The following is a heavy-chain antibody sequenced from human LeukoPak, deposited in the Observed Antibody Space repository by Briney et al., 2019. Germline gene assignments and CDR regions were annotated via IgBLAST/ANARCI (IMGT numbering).Heavy chain of an antibody. CDR3: AKDYDILTGYPY. V-gene: IGHV3-21*01. CDR2: ITSGGTYK. Sequence: PGGALRLSCAASGFPFSSYSVSWVRQAPGRGLEWVSSITSGGTYKYYADSVRGRFTISRDNTQNSLYLQMNSLRAEDTAVYYCAKDYDILTGYPYWGPRTLVTVSS. J-gene: IGHJ4*02. D-gene: IGHD3-9*01. CDR1: GFPFSSYS.